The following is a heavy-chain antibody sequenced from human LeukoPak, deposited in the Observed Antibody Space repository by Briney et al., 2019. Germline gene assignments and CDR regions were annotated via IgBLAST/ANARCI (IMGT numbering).Heavy chain of an antibody. CDR1: GFTFSSYS. CDR3: ASSSGDGDWFDP. Sequence: GGSLRLSCAASGFTFSSYSMNWVRQAPGKGLEWVSSISSSSSYIYYADSVKGRFTISRDNAKNSLYLQMNSLRAEDTAVYYGASSSGDGDWFDPWGQGTLVTVSS. D-gene: IGHD7-27*01. V-gene: IGHV3-21*01. CDR2: ISSSSSYI. J-gene: IGHJ5*02.